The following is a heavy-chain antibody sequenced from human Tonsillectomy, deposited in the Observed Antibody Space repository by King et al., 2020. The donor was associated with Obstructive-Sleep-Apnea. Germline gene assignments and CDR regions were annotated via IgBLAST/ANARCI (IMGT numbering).Heavy chain of an antibody. CDR3: ARAYDILTGGIDY. D-gene: IGHD3-9*01. J-gene: IGHJ4*02. Sequence: QLVQSGGGLVKPGGSLRLSCAASGFVFSDYYMTWIRQAPGRGLEWVSYISKSGSTMYYTDSVKGRFTISRDPAKNSLLLQMNTLKADDTAVYYCARAYDILTGGIDYWGQGTLVTVSS. CDR2: ISKSGSTM. CDR1: GFVFSDYY. V-gene: IGHV3-11*01.